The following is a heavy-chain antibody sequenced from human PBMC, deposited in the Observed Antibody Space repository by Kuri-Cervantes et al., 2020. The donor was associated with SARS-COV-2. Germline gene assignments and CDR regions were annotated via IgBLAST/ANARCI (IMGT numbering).Heavy chain of an antibody. J-gene: IGHJ4*02. V-gene: IGHV4-34*01. Sequence: SETLSLTCAAYGGSFSGYYWSWIRQPPGKGLEWIGEINHSGSTNYNPSLKSRVTISVDTSKNQFSLKLSSVTAADTAVYYCAVSVVPAARGFDYWGQGTLVTVSS. CDR2: INHSGST. CDR3: AVSVVPAARGFDY. CDR1: GGSFSGYY. D-gene: IGHD2-2*01.